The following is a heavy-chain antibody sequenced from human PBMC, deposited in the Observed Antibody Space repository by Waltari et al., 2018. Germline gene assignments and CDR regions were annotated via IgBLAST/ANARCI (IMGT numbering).Heavy chain of an antibody. J-gene: IGHJ4*02. CDR3: VKYSGFDYFFDY. V-gene: IGHV3-30*18. CDR2: IAHDGSNK. Sequence: QFQLVESGGGVVQPGRSLRLSCAASGFIFGNCNMHWVRQTPGQGGKWVAAIAHDGSNKDYADSVKSRFTVSRDNSNNTLYLQINSLRADDTGIYFCVKYSGFDYFFDYWGQGTLVTVSS. CDR1: GFIFGNCN. D-gene: IGHD5-12*01.